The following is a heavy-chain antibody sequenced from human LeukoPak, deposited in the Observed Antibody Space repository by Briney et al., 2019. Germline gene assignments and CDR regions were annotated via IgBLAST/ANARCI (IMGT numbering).Heavy chain of an antibody. CDR3: AKVGTYSSSPRYFQH. CDR1: GFTFSSYA. V-gene: IGHV3-23*01. J-gene: IGHJ1*01. CDR2: ISSSSSST. D-gene: IGHD6-6*01. Sequence: LPGGSLRLSCAASGFTFSSYAMSWVRQAPGKGLEWVSGISSSSSSTYYADSVKGRFTISRDNSENTLYLQMNSLRAEDTAVYYCAKVGTYSSSPRYFQHWGQGTLVTVSS.